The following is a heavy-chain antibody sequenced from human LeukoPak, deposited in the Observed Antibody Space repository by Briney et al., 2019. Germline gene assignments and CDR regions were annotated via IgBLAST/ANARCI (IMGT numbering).Heavy chain of an antibody. CDR3: ARDQYDSSGYFLGNGY. D-gene: IGHD3-22*01. J-gene: IGHJ4*02. V-gene: IGHV4-34*01. CDR1: GGSFSGYY. CDR2: INHSGST. Sequence: SETLSLTCAVYGGSFSGYYWSWIRQPPGKGLEWIGEINHSGSTNYNPSLKSRVTISVDTSKNQFSLKLSSVTAADTAVYYCARDQYDSSGYFLGNGYWGQGILVTISS.